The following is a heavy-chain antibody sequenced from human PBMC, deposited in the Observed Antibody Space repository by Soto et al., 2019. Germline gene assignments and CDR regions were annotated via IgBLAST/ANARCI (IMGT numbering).Heavy chain of an antibody. CDR2: MNPNSGNT. Sequence: ASVKVSCKASGYTFTSYDINWVRQATGQGLEWMGWMNPNSGNTGYAQKFQGRVTMTRNTSISTAYMELSSLRSEDTAVYYCARATDIVVVPAATANWFDPWGQGTPVTVS. D-gene: IGHD2-2*01. CDR3: ARATDIVVVPAATANWFDP. V-gene: IGHV1-8*01. J-gene: IGHJ5*02. CDR1: GYTFTSYD.